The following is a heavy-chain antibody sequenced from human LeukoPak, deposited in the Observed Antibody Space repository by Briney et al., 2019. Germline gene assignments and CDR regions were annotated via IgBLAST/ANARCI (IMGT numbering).Heavy chain of an antibody. J-gene: IGHJ4*02. CDR2: IKQDGSEK. Sequence: GGSLRLSCAASGFTFSSYWMSWVRQAPGKGLEWVANIKQDGSEKYYVDSVKGRFTISRDNAKNSLYLQMNSLRAEDTAVYYCARDPREYKEGYFDYWGQGTLVTVSS. CDR3: ARDPREYKEGYFDY. D-gene: IGHD2/OR15-2a*01. V-gene: IGHV3-7*03. CDR1: GFTFSSYW.